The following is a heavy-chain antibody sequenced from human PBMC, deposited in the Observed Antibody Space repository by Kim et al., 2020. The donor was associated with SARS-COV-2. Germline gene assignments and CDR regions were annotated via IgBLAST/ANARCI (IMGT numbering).Heavy chain of an antibody. CDR3: ARERLPMGGSYYYYGMDV. D-gene: IGHD1-26*01. V-gene: IGHV4-39*06. J-gene: IGHJ6*02. Sequence: KSRVTISVDTAKNQFALKLSSVTAADTAVYYCARERLPMGGSYYYYGMDVWGQGTTVTVSS.